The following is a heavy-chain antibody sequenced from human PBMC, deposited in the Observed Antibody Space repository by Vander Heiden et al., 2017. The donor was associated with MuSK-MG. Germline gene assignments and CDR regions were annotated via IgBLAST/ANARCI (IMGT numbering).Heavy chain of an antibody. CDR3: ARGKYTTGTNRHYYYYYGMDV. CDR1: GGSFSGYY. Sequence: QVQLPQWGAGLLKPSETLSLTCAVYGGSFSGYYWTWIRQPPGKGLEWIGEINHSGSTNYNPSLKSRVTISVDTSKNQFSLKLSSVTAADTAVYYCARGKYTTGTNRHYYYYYGMDVWGQGTTVTVSS. V-gene: IGHV4-34*01. CDR2: INHSGST. J-gene: IGHJ6*02. D-gene: IGHD1-1*01.